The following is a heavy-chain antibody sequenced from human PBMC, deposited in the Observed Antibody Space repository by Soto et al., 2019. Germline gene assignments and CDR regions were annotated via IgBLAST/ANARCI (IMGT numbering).Heavy chain of an antibody. J-gene: IGHJ3*02. D-gene: IGHD2-15*01. CDR3: ARVDGYCSGGSCYHDAFDI. Sequence: QVRLVQSGAEVKKPGASVKLSCKASGYTFTSYGISWVRQAPGQGLEWMGWISAYNGNTNYAQKLQGRVTMTTDTSTSTAYMELRSLRSDDTAVYYCARVDGYCSGGSCYHDAFDIWGQGTMVTVSS. CDR1: GYTFTSYG. CDR2: ISAYNGNT. V-gene: IGHV1-18*04.